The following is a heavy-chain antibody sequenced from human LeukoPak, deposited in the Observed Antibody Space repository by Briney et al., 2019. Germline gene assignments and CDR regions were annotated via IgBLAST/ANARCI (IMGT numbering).Heavy chain of an antibody. CDR3: ARLRRSSGWYAFDI. J-gene: IGHJ3*02. Sequence: SETLSLTCTVSGGSISSSSYYWGWIRQPPGEGLEWIGSIYYSGSTYYNPSLKSRVTISVDTSKNQFSLKLSSVTAADTAVYYCARLRRSSGWYAFDIWGQGTMVTVSS. V-gene: IGHV4-39*01. CDR1: GGSISSSSYY. D-gene: IGHD6-19*01. CDR2: IYYSGST.